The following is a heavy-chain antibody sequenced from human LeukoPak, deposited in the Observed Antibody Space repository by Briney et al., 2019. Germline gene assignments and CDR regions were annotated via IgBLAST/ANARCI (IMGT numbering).Heavy chain of an antibody. CDR1: GFTFSSYW. V-gene: IGHV3-30*02. J-gene: IGHJ4*02. CDR3: AKGITIFGVVLFDY. CDR2: IRYDGSNK. D-gene: IGHD3-3*01. Sequence: GGSLRLSCAASGFTFSSYWMSWVRQAPGKGLEWVAFIRYDGSNKYYADSVKGRFTISRDNSKNTLYLQMNSLRAEDTAVYYCAKGITIFGVVLFDYWGRGTLVTVSS.